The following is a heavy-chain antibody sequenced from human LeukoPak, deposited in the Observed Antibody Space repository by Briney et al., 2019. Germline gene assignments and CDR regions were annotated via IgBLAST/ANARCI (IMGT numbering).Heavy chain of an antibody. CDR2: ISSSSSTI. CDR1: GFTFSNYW. CDR3: ARTDLWFGESDKGSFDY. V-gene: IGHV3-48*02. J-gene: IGHJ4*02. Sequence: GGSLRLSCAASGFTFSNYWMNWVRQAPGKGLEWLSYISSSSSTIYYADSVKGRFTISRDYAKNSLYLQMNSLRDEDTAVYYCARTDLWFGESDKGSFDYWGQGTLVTVSS. D-gene: IGHD3-10*01.